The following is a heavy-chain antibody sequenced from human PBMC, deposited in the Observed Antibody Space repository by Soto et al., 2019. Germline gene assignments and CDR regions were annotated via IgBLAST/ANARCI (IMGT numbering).Heavy chain of an antibody. CDR2: ISNSGRAI. V-gene: IGHV3-48*03. CDR3: ARDPEIYSGKFDYGLAV. D-gene: IGHD4-4*01. CDR1: GFTFSNYE. J-gene: IGHJ6*02. Sequence: EVQLVESGGGLVQAGGSLRLSCAVFGFTFSNYEMNWVRQAPGKGLEWVSYISNSGRAIYYAESVKGRFTISRDNAKNSLYLQMNSLRAADTAVYYCARDPEIYSGKFDYGLAVWGQGTTVTVSS.